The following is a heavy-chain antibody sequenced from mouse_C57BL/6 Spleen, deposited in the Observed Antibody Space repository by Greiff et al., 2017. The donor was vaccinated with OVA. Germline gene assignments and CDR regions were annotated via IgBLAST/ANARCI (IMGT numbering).Heavy chain of an antibody. Sequence: VQLQQPGAELVKPGASVKLSCKASGYTFTSYWMQWVKQRPGQGLEWIGEIDPSDSYTNYNQKFKGKATLTVDTSSSTAYMQLSSLTSEDSAVYYCARRDDYDGGGAMDYWGQGTSVTVSS. CDR2: IDPSDSYT. V-gene: IGHV1-50*01. CDR1: GYTFTSYW. J-gene: IGHJ4*01. D-gene: IGHD2-4*01. CDR3: ARRDDYDGGGAMDY.